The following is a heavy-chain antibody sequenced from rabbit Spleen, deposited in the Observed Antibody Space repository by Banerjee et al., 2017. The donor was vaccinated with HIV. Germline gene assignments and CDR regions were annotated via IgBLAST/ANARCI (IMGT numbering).Heavy chain of an antibody. V-gene: IGHV1S45*01. D-gene: IGHD7-1*01. CDR1: GLDFNINYW. CDR3: ARFYAGYGDFGYAAM. Sequence: QEQLVESGGGLVQPGASLTLTCKASGLDFNINYWICWVRQAPGKGLEWIACLDVTKSGSSYYASWAKGRFTISKASSTTVTLRMTSLTAADTATYFCARFYAGYGDFGYAAMWGQGTLVTVS. J-gene: IGHJ4*01. CDR2: LDVTKSGSS.